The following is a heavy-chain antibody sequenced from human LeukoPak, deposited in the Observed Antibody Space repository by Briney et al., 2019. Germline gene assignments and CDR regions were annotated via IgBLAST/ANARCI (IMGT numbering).Heavy chain of an antibody. D-gene: IGHD6-19*01. CDR3: ARLGCSSGCSIDY. J-gene: IGHJ4*02. CDR2: I. CDR1: GFTFSNFT. V-gene: IGHV3-21*01. Sequence: PGGSLRLSCAASGFTFSNFTMSWVRQAPGKGLEWVSSIKYADSLKGRFTISRDNAKNSLYLQMNSLRAEDTAVYYCARLGCSSGCSIDYWGQGTLVAVSS.